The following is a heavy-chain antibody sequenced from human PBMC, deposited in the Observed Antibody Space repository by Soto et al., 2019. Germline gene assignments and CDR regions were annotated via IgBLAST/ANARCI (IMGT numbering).Heavy chain of an antibody. D-gene: IGHD5-12*01. V-gene: IGHV1-18*01. CDR1: GYTFTSYG. Sequence: QVQLVQAGAEVKKPGASVKVSCKASGYTFTSYGISWVRQAPGQGLEWMGWISGHNGNTYFAQKLQGRVTMNTDTSTSTAYMDLRSLRSDDTAVYYCARDRGGFPDYWGQGTLVTVSS. J-gene: IGHJ4*02. CDR3: ARDRGGFPDY. CDR2: ISGHNGNT.